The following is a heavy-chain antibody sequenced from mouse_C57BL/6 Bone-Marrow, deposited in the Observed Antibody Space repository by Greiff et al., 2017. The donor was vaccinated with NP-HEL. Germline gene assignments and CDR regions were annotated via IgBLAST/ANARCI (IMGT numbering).Heavy chain of an antibody. V-gene: IGHV1-80*01. CDR1: GYDFSNYW. CDR3: ARGAY. CDR2: IFPGDGDT. Sequence: VQLQQSGAELVKPGASVKLSCKASGYDFSNYWMNWVMQRPGKGLEWIGQIFPGDGDTNYNGNFKDKATLTADKSSSTAYMQLSRRTSEDSAVYFCARGAYWGQGTLVTVSA. J-gene: IGHJ3*01.